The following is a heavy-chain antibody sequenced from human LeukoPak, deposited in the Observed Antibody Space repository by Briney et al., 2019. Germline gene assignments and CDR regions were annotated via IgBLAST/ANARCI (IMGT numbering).Heavy chain of an antibody. CDR3: ARLYYGSGSYHDYYYYMDV. V-gene: IGHV4-61*02. Sequence: SETLSLTCTVSGGSISSGSYYWSWIRQPAGKGLEWIGRIYTSGSTKYNPSLKSRVTMSVDTSKNQFSLKLSSVTAADTAVYYCARLYYGSGSYHDYYYYMDVWGKGTTVTISS. CDR2: IYTSGST. D-gene: IGHD3-10*01. J-gene: IGHJ6*03. CDR1: GGSISSGSYY.